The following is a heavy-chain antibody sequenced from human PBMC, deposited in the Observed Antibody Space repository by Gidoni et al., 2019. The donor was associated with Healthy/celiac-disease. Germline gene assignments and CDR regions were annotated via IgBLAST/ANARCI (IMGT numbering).Heavy chain of an antibody. CDR2: ISWNSGSI. Sequence: EVQLVESGGGLVQPGRSLRLSCAASGFTFDDYAMHWVRQAPGKGLEWVSGISWNSGSIGYADSVKGRFTISRDNAKNSLYLQMNSLRAEDTALYYCVFFGPFDYWGQGTLVTVSS. J-gene: IGHJ4*02. V-gene: IGHV3-9*01. CDR3: VFFGPFDY. D-gene: IGHD3-3*01. CDR1: GFTFDDYA.